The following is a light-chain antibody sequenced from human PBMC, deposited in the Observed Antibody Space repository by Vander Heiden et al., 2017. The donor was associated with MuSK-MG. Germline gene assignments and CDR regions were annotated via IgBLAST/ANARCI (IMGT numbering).Light chain of an antibody. CDR3: QQSVNIPLT. J-gene: IGKJ3*01. V-gene: IGKV1-39*01. Sequence: DIQITQSPSSLSASVADRVTSTCRASQSISAYLNWYQQKPGKAPEVLIYAASSLQSGVPSRFTGRGPGTDFTLTISSLQPEDSATYYCQQSVNIPLTFGHGTKVDIK. CDR1: QSISAY. CDR2: AAS.